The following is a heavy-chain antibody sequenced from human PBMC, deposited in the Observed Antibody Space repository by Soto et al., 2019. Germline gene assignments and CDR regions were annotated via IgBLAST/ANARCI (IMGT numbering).Heavy chain of an antibody. D-gene: IGHD3-10*01. CDR1: GYTFIRYG. J-gene: IGHJ5*02. CDR3: ARGVGSGTYYNQYNWFDP. V-gene: IGHV1-18*01. CDR2: INTYNGNT. Sequence: ASVKGSCKASGYTFIRYGITWVRLAPGQGLEWMGWINTYNGNTNHAQKLQGRVTMATDTSTSTAYMELRSLRSDDTAVYYCARGVGSGTYYNQYNWFDPWGQGTLVTVSS.